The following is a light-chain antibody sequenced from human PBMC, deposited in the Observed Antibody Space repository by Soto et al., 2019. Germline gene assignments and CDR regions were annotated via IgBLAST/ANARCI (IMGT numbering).Light chain of an antibody. V-gene: IGKV3-15*01. CDR1: QSVNSN. CDR3: QQYNSWPRT. CDR2: GAL. Sequence: EVVMTQSPATLSVSPGERATLSCRASQSVNSNLAWYQQKPGQAPRPLIYGALTRATGIPARFSGSGSGTEFTLTISSLQSEDFAIYYCQQYNSWPRTFGQGTKVEIK. J-gene: IGKJ1*01.